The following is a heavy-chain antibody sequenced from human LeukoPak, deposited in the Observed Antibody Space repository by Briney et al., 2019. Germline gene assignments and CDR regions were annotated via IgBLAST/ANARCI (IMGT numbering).Heavy chain of an antibody. CDR1: GFTFSGYG. CDR3: AKGFDYGDYLDY. CDR2: ISYDGSNK. D-gene: IGHD4-17*01. J-gene: IGHJ4*02. Sequence: GGSLRLSCAASGFTFSGYGMHWVRHAPGKGLEWVAVISYDGSNKYYADSVKGRFTISRDNSKNTLYLQMNSLRAEDTAVYYCAKGFDYGDYLDYWGQGTLVTVSS. V-gene: IGHV3-30*18.